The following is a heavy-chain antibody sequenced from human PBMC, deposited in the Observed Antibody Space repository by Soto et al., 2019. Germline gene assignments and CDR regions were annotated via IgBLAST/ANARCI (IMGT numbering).Heavy chain of an antibody. CDR2: INSDGNST. Sequence: GGSLRLSCAASGFTFSPFWMHWVRQVPGKGPVWVSRINSDGNSTGSARKFQGRVTMTRDTSINTAYMELSSLRSEDTAVYYCGRAAPDLDYWGRGTLVTVSS. V-gene: IGHV3-74*01. D-gene: IGHD6-25*01. J-gene: IGHJ4*02. CDR3: GRAAPDLDY. CDR1: GFTFSPFW.